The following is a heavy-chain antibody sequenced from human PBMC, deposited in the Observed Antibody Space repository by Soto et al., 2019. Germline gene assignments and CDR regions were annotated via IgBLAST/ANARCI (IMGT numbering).Heavy chain of an antibody. Sequence: QVQLVQSGAEVKKPGSSVKVSCKASGGTFSSYDISWVRQAPGQGLEWMGGIIPIFDTADYAQKFQGRVTITAAESTRTAYMELSSLRAEDTAVYYCASHGITGTWVYYYGMDVWGQGTTVTVSS. CDR2: IIPIFDTA. J-gene: IGHJ6*02. CDR1: GGTFSSYD. CDR3: ASHGITGTWVYYYGMDV. V-gene: IGHV1-69*12. D-gene: IGHD1-7*01.